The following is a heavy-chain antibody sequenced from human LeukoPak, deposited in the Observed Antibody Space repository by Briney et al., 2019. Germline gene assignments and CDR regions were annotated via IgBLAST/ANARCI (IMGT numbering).Heavy chain of an antibody. Sequence: ASVKVSCKASGYTFTGYYIHWVRQAPGQGLEWMGWMNPNSGNTGYAQKFQGRVTMTRNTSISTAYMELSSLRSEDTAVYYCARGQLRRAYYDFWSGSDAFDIWGQGTMVTVSS. D-gene: IGHD3-3*01. CDR1: GYTFTGYY. CDR2: MNPNSGNT. J-gene: IGHJ3*02. CDR3: ARGQLRRAYYDFWSGSDAFDI. V-gene: IGHV1-8*02.